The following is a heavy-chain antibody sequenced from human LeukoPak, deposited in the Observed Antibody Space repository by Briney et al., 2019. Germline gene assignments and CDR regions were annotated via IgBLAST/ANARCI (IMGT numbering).Heavy chain of an antibody. CDR3: ARDVRWLVLDYYMDV. Sequence: ASVKVSCKASGYTFTSYAMNWVRQAPGQGLEWMGWINTNTGNPTYAQGFTGRFVFSLDTSVSTAYLQISSLKAEDTAVYYCARDVRWLVLDYYMDVWGKGTTVTVPS. D-gene: IGHD6-19*01. CDR2: INTNTGNP. CDR1: GYTFTSYA. J-gene: IGHJ6*03. V-gene: IGHV7-4-1*02.